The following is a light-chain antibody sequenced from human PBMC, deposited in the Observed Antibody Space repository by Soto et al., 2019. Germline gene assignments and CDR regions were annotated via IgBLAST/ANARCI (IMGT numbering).Light chain of an antibody. CDR2: DVS. J-gene: IGLJ3*02. Sequence: QSALTQPRSVSGSPGQSGTISCTGTSSDVGGYNYVSWYQQHPGKAPKLMIYDVSKRPSGVPYRYSGSKSGNTASLTISGLQAEDEADYYCCSYAGSYTWVFGGGTKLTVL. CDR1: SSDVGGYNY. V-gene: IGLV2-11*01. CDR3: CSYAGSYTWV.